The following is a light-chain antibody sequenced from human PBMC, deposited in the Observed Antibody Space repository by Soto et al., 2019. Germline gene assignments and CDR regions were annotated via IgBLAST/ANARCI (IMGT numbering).Light chain of an antibody. V-gene: IGKV3-11*01. Sequence: EIVLTQSPATLSLSPGERATLSCRASQSISSYLAWYQQKPGQAPRLLIYDASNRATGIPARFSGSGSGTDFTLTISSLEPEDVEVYYCQQRPSWTFGQGTKVE. J-gene: IGKJ1*01. CDR2: DAS. CDR3: QQRPSWT. CDR1: QSISSY.